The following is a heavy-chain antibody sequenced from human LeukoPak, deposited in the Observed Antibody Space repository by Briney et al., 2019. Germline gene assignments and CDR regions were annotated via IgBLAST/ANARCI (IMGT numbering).Heavy chain of an antibody. D-gene: IGHD5-24*01. J-gene: IGHJ4*02. CDR3: ARGKRWLQLILDY. Sequence: ASVKVSCKASGYTFTNYDINWVRQATGQGLEWMGWMNPNSGNTGYAQKFQGRVTITRNTSISTAYMELSSLRSEDTAVYYCARGKRWLQLILDYWGQGTLVTVSS. CDR1: GYTFTNYD. CDR2: MNPNSGNT. V-gene: IGHV1-8*03.